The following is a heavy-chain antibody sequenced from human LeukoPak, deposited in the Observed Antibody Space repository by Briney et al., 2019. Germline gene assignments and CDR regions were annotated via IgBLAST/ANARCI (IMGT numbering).Heavy chain of an antibody. Sequence: GGSLRLSCAASGFSFSSFWMHWVRQVPGKGLVWVSGINSDGTTTGYADSVKGRFTISRDNSKNTLYLQMNSLRAEDTAVYYCARSRSSGWYGYWGQGTLVTVSS. D-gene: IGHD6-19*01. J-gene: IGHJ4*02. CDR1: GFSFSSFW. CDR2: INSDGTTT. CDR3: ARSRSSGWYGY. V-gene: IGHV3-74*01.